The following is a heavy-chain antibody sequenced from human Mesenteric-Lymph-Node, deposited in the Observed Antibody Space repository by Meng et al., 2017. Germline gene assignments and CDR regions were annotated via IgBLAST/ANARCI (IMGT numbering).Heavy chain of an antibody. Sequence: SGPGLGKPSRPLSLQLAVSGGSISSNGWWSWVRRTPAKGLEWIGEVYHSGSPNYNPSLMSRVTISVDKSKNHFSLNVNSVTAADTAVYYCASRLVGLRTYYFDNWGQGTLVTVSS. CDR3: ASRLVGLRTYYFDN. V-gene: IGHV4-4*02. CDR2: VYHSGSP. CDR1: GGSISSNGW. D-gene: IGHD3-9*01. J-gene: IGHJ4*02.